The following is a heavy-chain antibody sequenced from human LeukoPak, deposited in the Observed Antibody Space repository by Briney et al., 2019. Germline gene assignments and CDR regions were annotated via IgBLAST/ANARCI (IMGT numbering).Heavy chain of an antibody. CDR3: ARDSTSSWYWIDP. V-gene: IGHV3-48*04. Sequence: GGSLRLSCAASGFTFSSYSMNWVRQAPGKGLEWVSYISSSSISIYYADSVKGRFTISRDNAKNSLFLQMNSLRAEDTAVYYCARDSTSSWYWIDPWGQGTLVTVSS. D-gene: IGHD6-13*01. CDR1: GFTFSSYS. CDR2: ISSSSISI. J-gene: IGHJ5*02.